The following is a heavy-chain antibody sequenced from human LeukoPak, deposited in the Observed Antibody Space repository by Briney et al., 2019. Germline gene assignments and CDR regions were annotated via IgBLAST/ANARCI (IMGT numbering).Heavy chain of an antibody. CDR2: ISSSDISI. J-gene: IGHJ3*02. CDR1: GFTFSDYY. V-gene: IGHV3-11*04. CDR3: VKDGEWAFDI. D-gene: IGHD3-3*01. Sequence: GGSLRLSCAASGFTFSDYYMSWIRQAPGKGLEWISYISSSDISIYYADSVKGRFTISRDNAKNSLYLQMNSLRPEDTAIYYCVKDGEWAFDIWGQGTMVTVSS.